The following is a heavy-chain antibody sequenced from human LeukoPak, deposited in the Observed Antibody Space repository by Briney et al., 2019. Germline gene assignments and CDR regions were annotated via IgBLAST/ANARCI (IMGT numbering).Heavy chain of an antibody. CDR1: GFTFSSYS. CDR2: ISSSSSYI. J-gene: IGHJ4*02. V-gene: IGHV3-21*01. D-gene: IGHD4-17*01. Sequence: GGSLRLSCAASGFTFSSYSMNWVRQAPGKGLEWVSSISSSSSYIYYADSVKGRFTISRDNAKNSLYLQMNSLRAEDTAVYYCARGRPNGDSTGYYFDYWGQGTLVTVSS. CDR3: ARGRPNGDSTGYYFDY.